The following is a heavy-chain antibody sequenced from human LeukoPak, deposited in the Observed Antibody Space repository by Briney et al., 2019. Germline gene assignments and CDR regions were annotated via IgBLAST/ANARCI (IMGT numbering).Heavy chain of an antibody. Sequence: PGGSLRLSCAASGFTFSSYGMHWVRQAPGKGLEWVAVISYDGSNKYYADSVKGRFTISRDNSKNTLYLQMNSLRAEDTAVYYCAKDMFGYCSGGSCGRVDYWGQGTLVTVSS. CDR3: AKDMFGYCSGGSCGRVDY. D-gene: IGHD2-15*01. V-gene: IGHV3-30*18. CDR1: GFTFSSYG. J-gene: IGHJ4*02. CDR2: ISYDGSNK.